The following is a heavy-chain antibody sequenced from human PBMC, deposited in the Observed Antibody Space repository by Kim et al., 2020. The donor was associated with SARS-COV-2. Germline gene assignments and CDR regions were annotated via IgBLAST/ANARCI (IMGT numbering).Heavy chain of an antibody. CDR1: GYTFSNYY. CDR3: ARERRLDYDILTGFTKGGDYYYGMDV. D-gene: IGHD3-9*01. Sequence: ASVKVSCKASGYTFSNYYMQWVRQAPGQGLEWMGIINPSGGSTSYAHKFQGRVTMTRDTSTSTVYMELSSLRSEDTAVYYCARERRLDYDILTGFTKGGDYYYGMDVWGQGTTVTVSS. CDR2: INPSGGST. V-gene: IGHV1-46*01. J-gene: IGHJ6*02.